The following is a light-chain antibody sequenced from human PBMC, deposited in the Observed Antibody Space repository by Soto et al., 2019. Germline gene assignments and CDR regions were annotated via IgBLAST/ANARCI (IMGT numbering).Light chain of an antibody. V-gene: IGLV2-14*01. Sequence: SVLTQPASVSGSPGQSITISCTGTSSVVGGYNYVSWYQQHPGKAPKLMIYDVTYRPSGVSNRFSGSKSGTTASLTLSGLQAEDEADYYRSSYTSTSTYVFGTGTKVTVL. J-gene: IGLJ1*01. CDR3: SSYTSTSTYV. CDR2: DVT. CDR1: SSVVGGYNY.